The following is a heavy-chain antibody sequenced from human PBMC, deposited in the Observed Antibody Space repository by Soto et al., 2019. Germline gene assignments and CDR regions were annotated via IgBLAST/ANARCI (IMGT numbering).Heavy chain of an antibody. CDR3: ARGMTTVTTFDY. V-gene: IGHV4-30-2*01. CDR2: IYHSGST. CDR1: GGSISSGGYS. D-gene: IGHD4-17*01. Sequence: QLQLQESGSGLVKPSQTLSLTCAVSGGSISSGGYSWSWIRQPPGKGLEWIGYIYHSGSTYYNPSPQRRVNISVDRSKNQISLQLSSVTAADTAVYYCARGMTTVTTFDYWGQGTLVTVSS. J-gene: IGHJ4*02.